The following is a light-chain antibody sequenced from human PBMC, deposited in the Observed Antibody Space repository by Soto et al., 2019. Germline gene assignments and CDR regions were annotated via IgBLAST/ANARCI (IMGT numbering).Light chain of an antibody. V-gene: IGKV4-1*01. J-gene: IGKJ1*01. CDR2: WAS. CDR1: QSILYSSNNKNY. Sequence: IVMTQSPDSLAVSLGERATINCKSSQSILYSSNNKNYLAWFQQRPGQPPRLLLYWASTRESGVSDRFNGSGSGTDFTLTISSLQAEDAAVYYCQQHFTSSWTFGQGTKVEIK. CDR3: QQHFTSSWT.